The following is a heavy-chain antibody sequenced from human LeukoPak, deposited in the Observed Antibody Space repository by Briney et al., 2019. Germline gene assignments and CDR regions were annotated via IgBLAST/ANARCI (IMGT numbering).Heavy chain of an antibody. V-gene: IGHV4-61*01. Sequence: SETLSLTCTVSGGSFISNSYYWSWIRQPPGQGLEWIGYIYYSGSTKYNPSLKSRVTISVDTSKNQFSLKLSSVTAAATAVYYCARSSNYYGMDVWGQGTTVTVSS. CDR1: GGSFISNSYY. CDR2: IYYSGST. D-gene: IGHD3-10*01. J-gene: IGHJ6*02. CDR3: ARSSNYYGMDV.